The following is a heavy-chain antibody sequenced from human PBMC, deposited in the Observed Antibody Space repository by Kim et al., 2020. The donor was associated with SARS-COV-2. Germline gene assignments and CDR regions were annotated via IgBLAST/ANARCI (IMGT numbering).Heavy chain of an antibody. V-gene: IGHV3-30*07. Sequence: KGRFTIARDNSKNTLYLQMNSLRAEDTAVYYCARDLARNQYYYYYGMDVWGQGTTVTVSS. CDR3: ARDLARNQYYYYYGMDV. D-gene: IGHD3-16*01. J-gene: IGHJ6*02.